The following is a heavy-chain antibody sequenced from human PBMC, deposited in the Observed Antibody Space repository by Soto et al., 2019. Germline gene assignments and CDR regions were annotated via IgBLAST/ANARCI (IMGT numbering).Heavy chain of an antibody. Sequence: GGSLRLSCAASGFSISSYYLSWVRQAPGKGLEWVSTIYAPGSTNYADSVKGQFTISKDNSRNTVYLQMNRLRADDTAVYFCARGRGIGNSYFFDYWGHGALVTVPQ. D-gene: IGHD1-7*01. V-gene: IGHV3-53*01. CDR1: GFSISSYY. CDR2: IYAPGST. J-gene: IGHJ4*01. CDR3: ARGRGIGNSYFFDY.